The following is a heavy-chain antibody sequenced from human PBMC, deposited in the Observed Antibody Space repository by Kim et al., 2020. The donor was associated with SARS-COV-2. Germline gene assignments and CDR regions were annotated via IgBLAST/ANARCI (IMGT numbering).Heavy chain of an antibody. CDR3: ARDWSGSLFDY. Sequence: TSYAQKFQGRVTMTRDTSTSTVYMELSSLRSEDTAVYYCARDWSGSLFDYWGQGTLVTVSS. CDR2: T. J-gene: IGHJ4*02. D-gene: IGHD1-26*01. V-gene: IGHV1-46*01.